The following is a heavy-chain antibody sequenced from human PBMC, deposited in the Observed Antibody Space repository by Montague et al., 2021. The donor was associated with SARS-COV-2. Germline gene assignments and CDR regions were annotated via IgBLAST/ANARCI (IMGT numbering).Heavy chain of an antibody. J-gene: IGHJ4*02. CDR2: VLFKKRT. CDR3: VRHPHYDGLNGPPDF. D-gene: IGHD3-9*01. Sequence: SETLSLTCTVLVASDTGSYRSWTRLHPGQDLDSYADVLFKKRTNSNPSLKSRVAISVDTSKNQFSLRLTSVTAADPAFYYCVRHPHYDGLNGPPDFWDQGTLVTVSS. CDR1: VASDTGSY. V-gene: IGHV4-59*08.